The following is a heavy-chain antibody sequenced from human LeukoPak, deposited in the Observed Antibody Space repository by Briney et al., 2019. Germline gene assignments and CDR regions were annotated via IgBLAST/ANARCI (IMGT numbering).Heavy chain of an antibody. J-gene: IGHJ4*02. Sequence: GGSLRLSCAASGFTFSSYWMSWVRQAPGKGLEWVANIKQDGSEKYYVDSVKGRLTISRDNAKNSLYLQMNSLRAEDTAVYYCARDGTYYYDSSGYRFDYWGQGTLVTVSS. CDR2: IKQDGSEK. CDR3: ARDGTYYYDSSGYRFDY. V-gene: IGHV3-7*01. CDR1: GFTFSSYW. D-gene: IGHD3-22*01.